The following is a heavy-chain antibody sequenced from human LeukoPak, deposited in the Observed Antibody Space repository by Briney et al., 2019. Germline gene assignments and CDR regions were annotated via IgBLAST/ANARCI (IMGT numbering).Heavy chain of an antibody. Sequence: ASVKVSCKASGYTFTRYNMQWLRQAPGQGLGWMGWINPNSGGTNYAQKFQGRVAMTRDTSISTAYMELSRLRSDDTAVYYCARDGHFDYWGQGTLVTVSS. CDR2: INPNSGGT. CDR3: ARDGHFDY. V-gene: IGHV1-2*02. J-gene: IGHJ4*02. CDR1: GYTFTRYN.